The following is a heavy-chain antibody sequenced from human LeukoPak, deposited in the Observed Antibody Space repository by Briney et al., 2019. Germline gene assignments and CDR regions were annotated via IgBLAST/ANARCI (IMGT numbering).Heavy chain of an antibody. V-gene: IGHV3-48*03. Sequence: GGSLRLSCAASGFTFSSYEMNWVRQAPGKGLEWVSYISSSGSTIYYADSVKGRFTISRDNAKNSLYLQMNSLRAEDTAVYYCARDGRVRGVIGFDYWGQGTLVTVSS. CDR1: GFTFSSYE. J-gene: IGHJ4*02. CDR3: ARDGRVRGVIGFDY. D-gene: IGHD3-10*01. CDR2: ISSSGSTI.